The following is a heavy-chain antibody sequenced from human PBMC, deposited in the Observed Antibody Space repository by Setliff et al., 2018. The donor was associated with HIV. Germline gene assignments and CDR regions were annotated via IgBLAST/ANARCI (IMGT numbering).Heavy chain of an antibody. D-gene: IGHD1-26*01. CDR3: ARGSQWELLPYFDY. Sequence: PSETLSLTCTVSGGSINNYYWSWIRQPPGKGLEWIGFIYYSGSTNYNPSLKSRVTISVDTSKNQFSLKLSSVTAADTAVFYCARGSQWELLPYFDYWGQGTLVTVSS. V-gene: IGHV4-59*12. J-gene: IGHJ4*02. CDR1: GGSINNYY. CDR2: IYYSGST.